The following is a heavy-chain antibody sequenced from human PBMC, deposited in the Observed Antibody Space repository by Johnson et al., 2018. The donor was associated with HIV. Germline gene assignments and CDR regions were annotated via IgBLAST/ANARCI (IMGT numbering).Heavy chain of an antibody. CDR1: GFTFSSYA. D-gene: IGHD4/OR15-4a*01. Sequence: QMQLVESGGGLVKPGGSLRLSCAASGFTFSSYAMHWVRQAPGKGLAWVAVISYDGSNKYYADPVKGRSTIYRDNSKHPLYLQMNSLRGEDTAVYYCAREREDYGLDIWGQGTMVTVSS. CDR2: ISYDGSNK. V-gene: IGHV3-30-3*01. CDR3: AREREDYGLDI. J-gene: IGHJ3*02.